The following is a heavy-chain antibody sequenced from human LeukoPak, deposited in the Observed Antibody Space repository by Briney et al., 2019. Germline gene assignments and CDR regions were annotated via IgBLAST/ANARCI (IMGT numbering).Heavy chain of an antibody. CDR1: GGSFSSYY. J-gene: IGHJ5*02. Sequence: MSSETLSLTCTVSGGSFSSYYWSWIRQPPGKGLEWIGYISDSGSTNYNSSLKSRVTISVDTSKTHFSLKLRSVTAADTAVYYCARHSIRPTVTINNWFDPWGQGTLVTVSS. CDR3: ARHSIRPTVTINNWFDP. D-gene: IGHD4-11*01. V-gene: IGHV4-59*08. CDR2: ISDSGST.